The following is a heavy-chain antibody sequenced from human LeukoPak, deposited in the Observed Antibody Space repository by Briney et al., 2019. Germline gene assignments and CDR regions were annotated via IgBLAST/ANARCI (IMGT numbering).Heavy chain of an antibody. CDR2: IYTSGST. CDR3: AGITILGDDY. CDR1: GGSISSYC. D-gene: IGHD3-3*01. Sequence: SSGTLSLTCTVSGGSISSYCWSWIRQPAGKGLEWIGRIYTSGSTNYNPSLKSRVTMSVDTSKNQFSLKLSSVTAADTAVYYCAGITILGDDYWGQGTLVTVSS. V-gene: IGHV4-4*07. J-gene: IGHJ4*02.